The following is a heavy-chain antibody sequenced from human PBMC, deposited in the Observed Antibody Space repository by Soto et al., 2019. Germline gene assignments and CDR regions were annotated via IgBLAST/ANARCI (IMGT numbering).Heavy chain of an antibody. CDR3: ARELSAGPATFREDAFDI. J-gene: IGHJ3*02. D-gene: IGHD6-13*01. Sequence: QVQLVQSGAEVKKPGSSVKVSCKASGGTFSNYAFSWVRQAPGQGLDWMGTIIPIFGTTNFAQKFQGRVTMTADESTTTVYMELSSLRSDDTAVYYCARELSAGPATFREDAFDIWGQGTTVTVSS. V-gene: IGHV1-69*15. CDR2: IIPIFGTT. CDR1: GGTFSNYA.